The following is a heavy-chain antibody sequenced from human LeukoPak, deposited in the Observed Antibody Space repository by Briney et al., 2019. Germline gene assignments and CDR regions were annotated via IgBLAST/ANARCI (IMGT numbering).Heavy chain of an antibody. CDR3: AGGTFRYDSSGYYPDAFDI. V-gene: IGHV1-69*01. Sequence: SVKVSFKASGGTFSSYAISWVRPAPGQGLEWMGGIIPIFGTANYSQKFQGRVTITADESTSTAYMELSSLRSEDTAVYYCAGGTFRYDSSGYYPDAFDIWGQGTMVTVSS. CDR2: IIPIFGTA. D-gene: IGHD3-22*01. CDR1: GGTFSSYA. J-gene: IGHJ3*02.